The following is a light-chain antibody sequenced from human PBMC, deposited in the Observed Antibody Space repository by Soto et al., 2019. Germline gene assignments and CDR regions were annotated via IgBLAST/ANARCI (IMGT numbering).Light chain of an antibody. CDR1: QTVSNF. CDR3: QQHSSLPLP. J-gene: IGKJ4*01. V-gene: IGKV3-11*01. Sequence: IGLKQSPATLSLSTGERATLSCRASQTVSNFLAWYQQKPGQAPRLLIFGTSNRATGTPARFSGSGSGTDFTLTISSLEPEDFAVYYCQQHSSLPLPFGGGSNVAIK. CDR2: GTS.